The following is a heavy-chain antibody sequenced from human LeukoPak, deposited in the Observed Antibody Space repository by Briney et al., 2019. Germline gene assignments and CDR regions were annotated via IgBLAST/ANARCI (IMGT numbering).Heavy chain of an antibody. CDR3: AGGSGWLIDY. V-gene: IGHV3-7*01. CDR1: GFTFSSYW. D-gene: IGHD6-19*01. CDR2: IKQDGSEK. J-gene: IGHJ4*02. Sequence: GGSLRLSCAASGFTFSSYWMNWVRQAPGKGLEWVANIKQDGSEKYYVDSVKGRFTISRYNTKNSLYLQMNSLRAEDTAVYYCAGGSGWLIDYWGQGTLVTVSS.